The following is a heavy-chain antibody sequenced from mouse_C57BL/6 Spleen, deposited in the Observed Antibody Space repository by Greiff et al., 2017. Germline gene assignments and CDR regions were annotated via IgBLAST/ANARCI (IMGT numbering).Heavy chain of an antibody. Sequence: EVHLVESEGGLVQPGSSMKLSCTASGFTFSDYYMAWVRQVPEKGLEWVANINYDGSSTYYLASLQSRFIISRDNAKNILYLQMSSLKSEDTAAYYCVRAPSEYAFEYWGQGTPLTVSS. CDR2: INYDGSST. CDR3: VRAPSEYAFEY. CDR1: GFTFSDYY. V-gene: IGHV5-16*01. J-gene: IGHJ2*01. D-gene: IGHD5-2*01.